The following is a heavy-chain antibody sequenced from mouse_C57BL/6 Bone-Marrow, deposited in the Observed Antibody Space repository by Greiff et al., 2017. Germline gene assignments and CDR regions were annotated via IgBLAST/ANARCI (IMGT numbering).Heavy chain of an antibody. CDR3: ARAYDVEDWFAY. CDR1: GFTFSSYA. CDR2: ISDGGSYT. J-gene: IGHJ3*01. Sequence: EVQGVESGGGLVKPGGSLKLSCAASGFTFSSYAMSWVRQTPEKRLEWVATISDGGSYTYYPDNVKGRFTISRDNAKNNLYLQMSRLKSEDTAMYYCARAYDVEDWFAYWGQGTLVTVSA. D-gene: IGHD2-3*01. V-gene: IGHV5-4*01.